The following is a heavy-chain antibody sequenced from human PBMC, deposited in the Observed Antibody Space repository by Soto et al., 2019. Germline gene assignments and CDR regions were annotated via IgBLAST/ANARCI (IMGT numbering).Heavy chain of an antibody. V-gene: IGHV1-69*02. CDR2: IIPILGIA. CDR1: GGTFSSYT. J-gene: IGHJ4*02. D-gene: IGHD3-10*01. Sequence: QVQLVQSGAEVKKPGSSVKVSCKASGGTFSSYTISWVRQAPGQGLEWMGRIIPILGIANYAQKFQGRVTITADKSTSTAYMELSSLRSEDTAVYYCAEEGYYGSGSYCNPTFDYWGQGTLVTVSS. CDR3: AEEGYYGSGSYCNPTFDY.